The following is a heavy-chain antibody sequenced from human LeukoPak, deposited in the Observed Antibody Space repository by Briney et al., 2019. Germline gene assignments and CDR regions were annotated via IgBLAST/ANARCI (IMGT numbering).Heavy chain of an antibody. CDR2: IWYDGSNK. CDR1: GFTFSSYG. V-gene: IGHV3-33*01. CDR3: ARELTPPYSSSSGLGY. Sequence: GGSLRLSCAASGFTFSSYGMHWVRQAPGKGLEWVAVIWYDGSNKYYADSVKGRFTISRDNSKNTPYLQMNSLRAEDTAVYYCARELTPPYSSSSGLGYWGQGTLVTVSS. D-gene: IGHD6-6*01. J-gene: IGHJ4*02.